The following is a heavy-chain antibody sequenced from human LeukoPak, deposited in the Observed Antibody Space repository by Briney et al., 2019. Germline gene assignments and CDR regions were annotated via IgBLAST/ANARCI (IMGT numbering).Heavy chain of an antibody. CDR1: GYTFTSYD. V-gene: IGHV1-8*01. J-gene: IGHJ6*02. Sequence: GASLKVSCKASGYTFTSYDINWLRQASGQGLEWMGWMNPNCGNTGYAQTFQGRVTMTRNTSISTAYMELSSLRSEDTAVYYCARSSYYYGMDAWGQGTTVTVSS. CDR2: MNPNCGNT. CDR3: ARSSYYYGMDA.